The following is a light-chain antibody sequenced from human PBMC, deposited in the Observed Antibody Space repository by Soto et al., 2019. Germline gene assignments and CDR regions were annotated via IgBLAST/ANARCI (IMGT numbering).Light chain of an antibody. J-gene: IGKJ5*01. Sequence: DSLLTQSPGTLSLSPGERAPLSCRASQSVRTNYLAWYQQKPGQAPRLLIYGASSRATGIPDRFSGSGSGTDFTLTISRLEPEDFAVYYCQKYGSSPPITFGQGTRLKI. CDR1: QSVRTNY. CDR3: QKYGSSPPIT. V-gene: IGKV3-20*01. CDR2: GAS.